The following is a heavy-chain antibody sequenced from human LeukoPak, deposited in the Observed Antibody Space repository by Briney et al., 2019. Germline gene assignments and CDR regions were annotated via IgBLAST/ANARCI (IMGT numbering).Heavy chain of an antibody. CDR3: ARDSTLYSGSPESGFDY. CDR2: INAGNGNT. J-gene: IGHJ4*02. CDR1: GYTFTSYA. Sequence: ASVKVSCKASGYTFTSYAMHWVRQAPGQRLEWMGWINAGNGNTKYSQKFQGRVTITRDTSASTAYMELSSLRSEDTAVYYCARDSTLYSGSPESGFDYWGQGTLVSVSS. D-gene: IGHD1-26*01. V-gene: IGHV1-3*01.